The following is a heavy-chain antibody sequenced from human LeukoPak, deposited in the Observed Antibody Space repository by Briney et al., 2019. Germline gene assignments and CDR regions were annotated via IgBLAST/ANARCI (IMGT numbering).Heavy chain of an antibody. CDR2: IFGSGGSP. CDR3: GKTTAGYSSGQKPAWPVDY. J-gene: IGHJ4*02. CDR1: GFTFGSFA. Sequence: GGPLSLSCEASGFTFGSFAMYWVRQAPGKGLDWIAGIFGSGGSPHYADSVKGRFTISRDNSKNTVYLQINSLRAEDTAVYYCGKTTAGYSSGQKPAWPVDYWGQGTLVTVSS. V-gene: IGHV3-23*01. D-gene: IGHD5-18*01.